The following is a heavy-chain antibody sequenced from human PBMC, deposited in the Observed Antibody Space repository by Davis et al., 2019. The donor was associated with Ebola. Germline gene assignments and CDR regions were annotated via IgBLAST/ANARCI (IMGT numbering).Heavy chain of an antibody. V-gene: IGHV3-11*01. Sequence: GESLKISCAASGFTFSDYYMSWIRQAPGKGLEWVSYISSSGSTIYYADSVKGRFTISRDNAKNSLYLQMNSLRAEDTAVYYCASSRTTRSYYFDYWGQGTLVTVSS. J-gene: IGHJ4*02. CDR2: ISSSGSTI. CDR3: ASSRTTRSYYFDY. D-gene: IGHD4-17*01. CDR1: GFTFSDYY.